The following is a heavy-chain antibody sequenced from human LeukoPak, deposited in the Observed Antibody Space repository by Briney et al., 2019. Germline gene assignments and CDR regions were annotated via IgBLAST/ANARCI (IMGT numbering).Heavy chain of an antibody. CDR2: IYYTGST. J-gene: IGHJ3*02. CDR3: ARFRTGDAFDI. D-gene: IGHD7-27*01. CDR1: GGSISSYY. V-gene: IGHV4-59*08. Sequence: SETLSLTCTVSGGSISSYYWSWIRQPPGKGLECIGYIYYTGSTNYNPSLKSRVTISVDTSKNQFSLKLSSVTAADTAVYYCARFRTGDAFDIWDQGTMVTVSS.